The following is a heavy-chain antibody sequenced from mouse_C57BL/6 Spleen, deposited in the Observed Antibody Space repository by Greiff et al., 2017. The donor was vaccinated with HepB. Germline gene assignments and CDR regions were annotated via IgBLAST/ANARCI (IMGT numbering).Heavy chain of an antibody. Sequence: EVQLQQSGAELVRPGASVKLSCTASGFNIKDYYMHWVKQRPEQGLEWIGRIDPEDGDTEYAPKFQGKATMTADTSSNTAYLQLSSLTSEDTAVYYCTTSYGNSYYFDYWGQGTTLTVSS. CDR1: GFNIKDYY. D-gene: IGHD2-1*01. V-gene: IGHV14-1*01. J-gene: IGHJ2*01. CDR3: TTSYGNSYYFDY. CDR2: IDPEDGDT.